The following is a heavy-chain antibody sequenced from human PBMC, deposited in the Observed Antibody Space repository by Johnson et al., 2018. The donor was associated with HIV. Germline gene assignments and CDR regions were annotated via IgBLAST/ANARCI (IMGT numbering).Heavy chain of an antibody. Sequence: QVLLVESGGGLVQPGGSLRLSCAASGFTFSRNAMHWVRQAPGKGLEWVAVISFDGTNKHYGDSVRGRFTVSRDNSKNTLSLQMNSLTTEDTAIYYCVRGSLTDDSFADWGQGTMVLVSS. D-gene: IGHD2-8*01. V-gene: IGHV3-30-3*01. CDR1: GFTFSRNA. CDR2: ISFDGTNK. J-gene: IGHJ3*01. CDR3: VRGSLTDDSFAD.